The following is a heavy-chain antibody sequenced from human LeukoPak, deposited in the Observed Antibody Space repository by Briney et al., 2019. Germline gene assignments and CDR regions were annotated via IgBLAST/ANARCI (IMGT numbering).Heavy chain of an antibody. J-gene: IGHJ5*02. CDR1: GYTFDTYW. CDR2: IYPGDSDT. D-gene: IGHD6-6*01. CDR3: ARQHSSYNWFDP. Sequence: LGESLKISCKGSGYTFDTYWIGWVRQMPGKGLEWMGIIYPGDSDTKYRPSFQGQVTFSVDKSTTTAYLHWSSLKASDTAMYYCARQHSSYNWFDPWGQGTLVTVSS. V-gene: IGHV5-51*01.